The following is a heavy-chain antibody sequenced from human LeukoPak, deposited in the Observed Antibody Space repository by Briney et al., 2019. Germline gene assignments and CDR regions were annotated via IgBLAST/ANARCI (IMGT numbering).Heavy chain of an antibody. J-gene: IGHJ4*02. D-gene: IGHD6-13*01. CDR1: GFTFSSCC. Sequence: GVSLGLSCGSSGFTFSSCCMQCVRQAPGKGLEGGTFIRYDGSNKYYADSVKGRLTISRDNSKNTLYRQMNSLRAEDPAVTYCAKLESHWAAAGLDSWGQGTPVTVSS. V-gene: IGHV3-30*02. CDR2: IRYDGSNK. CDR3: AKLESHWAAAGLDS.